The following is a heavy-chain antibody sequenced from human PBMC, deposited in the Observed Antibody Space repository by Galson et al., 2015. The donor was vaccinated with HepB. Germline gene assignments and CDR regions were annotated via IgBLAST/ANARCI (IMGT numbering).Heavy chain of an antibody. CDR3: AHSSAAGTVDY. CDR1: GFSLSTTGVG. CDR2: IYWDDDK. J-gene: IGHJ4*02. V-gene: IGHV2-5*02. D-gene: IGHD6-13*01. Sequence: LVKPTQTLTLTCTFSGFSLSTTGVGVGWIRQPPGKALEWLALIYWDDDKSYSPSLKSRLTITKDTSKNQVVLTMTNMDPVDTATYYCAHSSAAGTVDYWGQGTLVTVSS.